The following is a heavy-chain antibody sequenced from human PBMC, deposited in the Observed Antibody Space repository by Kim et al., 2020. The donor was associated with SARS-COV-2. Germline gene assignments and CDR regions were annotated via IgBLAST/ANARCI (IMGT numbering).Heavy chain of an antibody. D-gene: IGHD3-16*01. CDR3: ARARGGGYYYGMDV. Sequence: ADSVEGRFTISRDNSKNTLYLQMSSLRAEDTAVYYCARARGGGYYYGMDVWGQGTTVTVSS. V-gene: IGHV3-30*15. J-gene: IGHJ6*02.